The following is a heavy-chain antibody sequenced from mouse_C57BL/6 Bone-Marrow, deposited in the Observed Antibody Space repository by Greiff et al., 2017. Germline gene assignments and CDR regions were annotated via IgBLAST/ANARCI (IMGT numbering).Heavy chain of an antibody. D-gene: IGHD1-1*01. Sequence: EVQLQQSGPELVKPGDSVKISCKASGYSFTGYYMNWVKQSPEKSLEWIGEINPSTGGTTYNQKLKAKATLTVAKSSSTAYMQLKSLTSEDSAVXYCASDTTVVEGPRFAYWGQGTLVTGSA. CDR2: INPSTGGT. V-gene: IGHV1-42*01. CDR3: ASDTTVVEGPRFAY. J-gene: IGHJ3*01. CDR1: GYSFTGYY.